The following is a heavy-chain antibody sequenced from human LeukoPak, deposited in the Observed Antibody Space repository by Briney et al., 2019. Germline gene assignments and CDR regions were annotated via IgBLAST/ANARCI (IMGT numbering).Heavy chain of an antibody. Sequence: SETLSLTCTVSGGSISSYYWSWIRQPPGKGLEWIGYIYYSGSTNYNPSLKSRVTISVDTSKNQFSLKLSSVTAADTAVYCCATSTEPWELHPFDYWGQGTLVTVSS. CDR2: IYYSGST. D-gene: IGHD1-26*01. CDR3: ATSTEPWELHPFDY. CDR1: GGSISSYY. J-gene: IGHJ4*02. V-gene: IGHV4-59*01.